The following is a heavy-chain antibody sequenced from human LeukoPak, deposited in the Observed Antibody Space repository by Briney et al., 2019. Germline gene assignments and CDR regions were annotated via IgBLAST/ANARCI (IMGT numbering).Heavy chain of an antibody. D-gene: IGHD5-18*01. Sequence: SVKVSCKASGFTFGSSTIQWVRQARGQRLEWIGWIVVGNGDTSYAQRVHERVAITTDMSTSTAYMELSSLRFEDTAVYYCAASLGGYRSLDNWGQGTLVTVSP. CDR2: IVVGNGDT. J-gene: IGHJ4*02. V-gene: IGHV1-58*02. CDR3: AASLGGYRSLDN. CDR1: GFTFGSST.